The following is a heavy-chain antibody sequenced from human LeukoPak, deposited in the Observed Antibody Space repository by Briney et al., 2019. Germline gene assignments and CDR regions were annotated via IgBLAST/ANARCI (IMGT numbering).Heavy chain of an antibody. D-gene: IGHD3-3*01. Sequence: GGSLRLSCAASGFTFSDYYMSWIRQAPGKGLEWVSYISSSGSTIYYADSVKGRFTISRDNAKNSLYLQMNSLRAEDTAVYYCAGDFTIFGVYYYYGMDVWGQGTTVTVSS. V-gene: IGHV3-11*01. CDR2: ISSSGSTI. J-gene: IGHJ6*02. CDR3: AGDFTIFGVYYYYGMDV. CDR1: GFTFSDYY.